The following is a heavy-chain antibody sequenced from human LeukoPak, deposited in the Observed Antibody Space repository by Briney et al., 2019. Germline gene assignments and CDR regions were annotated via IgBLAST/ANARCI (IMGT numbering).Heavy chain of an antibody. CDR2: IIPIFGTA. D-gene: IGHD3-16*02. V-gene: IGHV1-69*13. CDR3: ASIIELMITFGGVIAHYYYYGMDV. Sequence: VASVKVSCKASGGTFSSYAISWVRQAPGQGLEWMGGIIPIFGTANYAQKFQGRVTITADESTSTAYMELSSLRSEDTAVYYCASIIELMITFGGVIAHYYYYGMDVWGQGTTVTVSS. J-gene: IGHJ6*02. CDR1: GGTFSSYA.